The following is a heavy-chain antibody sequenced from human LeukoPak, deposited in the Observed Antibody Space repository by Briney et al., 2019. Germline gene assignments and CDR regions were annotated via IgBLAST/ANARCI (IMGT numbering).Heavy chain of an antibody. J-gene: IGHJ4*02. CDR1: GFTFSSYA. CDR3: ARMLRSGWYFDY. Sequence: GGSLRLSCAASGFTFSSYAMHWVRQAPGKGLEWVSYISSSGSTIYYADSVKGRFTISRDNAKNSLYLQMNSLRAEDTAVYYCARMLRSGWYFDYWGQGTLVTVSS. V-gene: IGHV3-48*04. CDR2: ISSSGSTI. D-gene: IGHD6-19*01.